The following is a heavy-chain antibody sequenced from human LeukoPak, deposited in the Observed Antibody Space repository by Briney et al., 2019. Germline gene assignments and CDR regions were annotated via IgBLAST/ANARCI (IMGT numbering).Heavy chain of an antibody. CDR2: IKEDGSEK. V-gene: IGHV3-7*01. Sequence: GGSLRLSCAASGFIFSSYWMSWVRQAPGKGLEWVANIKEDGSEKYYVDSVKGRFTISRDNAKNSLYLQMNSLRAEDTAVYYCARLWAPYCSGGSCYSGNFDYWGQGTLVTVSS. CDR1: GFIFSSYW. CDR3: ARLWAPYCSGGSCYSGNFDY. J-gene: IGHJ4*02. D-gene: IGHD2-15*01.